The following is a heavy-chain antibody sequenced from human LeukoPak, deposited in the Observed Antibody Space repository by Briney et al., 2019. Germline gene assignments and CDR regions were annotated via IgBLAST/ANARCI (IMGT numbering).Heavy chain of an antibody. D-gene: IGHD2-8*01. J-gene: IGHJ4*02. CDR3: ARASWVYYAIDY. CDR1: GGSISSSSYY. Sequence: SETLSLTCTVSGGSISSSSYYWGWIRQPPGKGLEWIGSIYYSGSAYYNPSLKSRVTISVDTSKNQFSLKLSSVTAADTAVYYCARASWVYYAIDYWGQGTLVTVSS. CDR2: IYYSGSA. V-gene: IGHV4-39*07.